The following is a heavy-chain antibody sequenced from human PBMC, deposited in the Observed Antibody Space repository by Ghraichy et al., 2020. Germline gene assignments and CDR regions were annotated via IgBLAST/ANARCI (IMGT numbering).Heavy chain of an antibody. CDR3: ARGRSRTSSYDY. J-gene: IGHJ4*02. D-gene: IGHD2-2*01. CDR1: GFSFSSYD. CDR2: ISTDGGT. Sequence: GGSLRLSCAASGFSFSSYDMHWVRQVTGKGLKWVSVISTDGGTHYAGSLEGRFTISREIAKNSLYLQMNNLRVEDTAVYYCARGRSRTSSYDYWGQGTLVTVSS. V-gene: IGHV3-13*04.